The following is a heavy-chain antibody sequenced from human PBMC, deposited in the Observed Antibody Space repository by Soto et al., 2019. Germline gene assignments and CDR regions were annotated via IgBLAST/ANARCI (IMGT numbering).Heavy chain of an antibody. CDR1: GFTFSNVW. J-gene: IGHJ4*02. CDR2: IKSESDGGTT. CDR3: MTDRQYRPAY. V-gene: IGHV3-15*07. D-gene: IGHD3-16*02. Sequence: GFTFSNVWMNWVRQAPGKGLEWVGRIKSESDGGTTAYAAPVKGRFTISRDDSKNTVYLQMNSLRTEDTALYYCMTDRQYRPAYWGQGTQVTVSS.